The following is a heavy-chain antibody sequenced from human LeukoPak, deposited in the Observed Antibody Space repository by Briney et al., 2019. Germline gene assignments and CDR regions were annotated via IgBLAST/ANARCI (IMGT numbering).Heavy chain of an antibody. CDR1: GYTFTSYD. CDR3: ARSPHVLRYFDWPAAFDP. V-gene: IGHV1-8*01. D-gene: IGHD3-9*01. Sequence: ASVKVSCKASGYTFTSYDINWVRQATGQGLEWMGWMNPNSGNTGYAQKFQGRVTMTRNTSISTAYMELSSLRSEDTAVYYCARSPHVLRYFDWPAAFDPWGQGTLVTVSS. J-gene: IGHJ5*02. CDR2: MNPNSGNT.